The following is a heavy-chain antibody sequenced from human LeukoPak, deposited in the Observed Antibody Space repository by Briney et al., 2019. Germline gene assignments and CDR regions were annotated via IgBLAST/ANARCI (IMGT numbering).Heavy chain of an antibody. CDR2: IYSGGYT. D-gene: IGHD5-12*01. Sequence: PSETLSLTCTVSVCSIISDSFSWSWIRQPSGKGPEWIGRIYSGGYTNYNPSLRRRVIISGDTSKNQFSLKLSSVTAADTAVYYCARGYSGYGLDFWGQGTLVTVSS. CDR1: VCSIISDSFS. CDR3: ARGYSGYGLDF. J-gene: IGHJ4*02. V-gene: IGHV4-61*02.